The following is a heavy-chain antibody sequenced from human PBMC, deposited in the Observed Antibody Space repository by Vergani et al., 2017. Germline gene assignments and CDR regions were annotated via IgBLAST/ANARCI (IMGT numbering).Heavy chain of an antibody. Sequence: EVPLVQSGAEVKKPGESLKISCKGSGYSFTSYWIGWVRQMPGKGLEWMGIIYPGDSDTRYSPSFQGQVTISADKSISTAYLQWSSLKASDTAMYYCARVGYCSGGSCYSGLTESDYWGQGTLVTVSS. V-gene: IGHV5-51*01. CDR1: GYSFTSYW. J-gene: IGHJ4*02. CDR2: IYPGDSDT. D-gene: IGHD2-15*01. CDR3: ARVGYCSGGSCYSGLTESDY.